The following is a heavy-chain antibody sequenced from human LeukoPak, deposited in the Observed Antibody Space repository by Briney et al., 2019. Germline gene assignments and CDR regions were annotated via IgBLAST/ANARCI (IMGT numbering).Heavy chain of an antibody. D-gene: IGHD2-2*02. CDR3: ARADCSSTNCYSLGTFDI. J-gene: IGHJ3*02. CDR2: SSSSGNSI. V-gene: IGHV3-48*01. CDR1: GFTFSTYS. Sequence: GGSLRLSCAASGFTFSTYSMNWVRQAPGKGLEWVSYSSSSGNSIYYADSVKGRFTISRDNAKNSLYLQMNSLRAEDTAVYYCARADCSSTNCYSLGTFDIWGQGTMVTVSS.